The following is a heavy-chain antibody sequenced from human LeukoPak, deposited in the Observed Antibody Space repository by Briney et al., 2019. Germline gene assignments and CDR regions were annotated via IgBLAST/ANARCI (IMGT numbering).Heavy chain of an antibody. J-gene: IGHJ3*02. D-gene: IGHD2-15*01. CDR1: GASIRSGDYY. Sequence: SETLSLTCTVSGASIRSGDYYWSWIRQPPGKGLEWIGYIYDSGSTYYNPSLKSRITISVDTSENRFSLKLSSVTATDTAVYYCVRDCSGGSCYGAFDIWGQGTMVTVSS. V-gene: IGHV4-30-4*01. CDR3: VRDCSGGSCYGAFDI. CDR2: IYDSGST.